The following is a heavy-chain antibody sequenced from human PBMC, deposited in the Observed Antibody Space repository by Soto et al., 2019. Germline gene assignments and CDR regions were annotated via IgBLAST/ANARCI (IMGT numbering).Heavy chain of an antibody. Sequence: ASVKGLCTASGYTFTSYDINWVRQATGQGLEWMGWMNPNSGNTGYAQKFQGRVTMTRNTSISTAYMELSSLRSEDTAVYYCARGPSYSSGWEPKIDYWGQGTLVTVSS. CDR2: MNPNSGNT. J-gene: IGHJ4*02. CDR3: ARGPSYSSGWEPKIDY. D-gene: IGHD6-19*01. V-gene: IGHV1-8*01. CDR1: GYTFTSYD.